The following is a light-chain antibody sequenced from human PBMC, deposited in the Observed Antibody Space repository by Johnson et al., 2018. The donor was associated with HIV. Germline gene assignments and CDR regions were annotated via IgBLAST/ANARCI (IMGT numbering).Light chain of an antibody. CDR2: ENN. CDR1: SSNIGNNY. Sequence: QSVLTQPPSVSAAPGQKVTISCSGSSSNIGNNYVSWYQQLPGTAPKLLIYENNKRPSGIPDRFSGSKSGTSATLGITGLQTGDEAEYYCGTWDSTFYVFGTGTKVPVL. CDR3: GTWDSTFYV. J-gene: IGLJ1*01. V-gene: IGLV1-51*02.